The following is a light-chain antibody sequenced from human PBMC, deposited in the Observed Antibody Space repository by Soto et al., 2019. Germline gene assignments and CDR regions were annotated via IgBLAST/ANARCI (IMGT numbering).Light chain of an antibody. CDR1: QSISSY. CDR2: AAS. V-gene: IGKV1-39*01. CDR3: QQSYSTLWT. Sequence: DIQMTQSPSSLSASVGDRVTIICRASQSISSYLNWYQQKPGKAPKLLIYAASSLQSGVPSRFSGSGSGTDFTLTISSLQPEDFATYYCQQSYSTLWTFGQGTKVEIK. J-gene: IGKJ1*01.